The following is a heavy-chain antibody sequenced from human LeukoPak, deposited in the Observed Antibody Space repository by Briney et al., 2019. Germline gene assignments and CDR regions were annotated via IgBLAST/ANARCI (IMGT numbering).Heavy chain of an antibody. D-gene: IGHD6-13*01. CDR2: ISAYNGNT. Sequence: ASVKVSCKASGYTFTSYGISWVRQAPGQGLEWMGWISAYNGNTNYAQKLQGRVTMTTDTSTSTAYMELRSLRSDDTAVYYCARNSSSWYPNGFDPWGQGTLVTVSS. V-gene: IGHV1-18*01. CDR1: GYTFTSYG. CDR3: ARNSSSWYPNGFDP. J-gene: IGHJ5*02.